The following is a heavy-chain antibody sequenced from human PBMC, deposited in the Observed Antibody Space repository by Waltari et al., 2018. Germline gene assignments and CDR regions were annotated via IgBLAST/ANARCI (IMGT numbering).Heavy chain of an antibody. V-gene: IGHV3-53*04. D-gene: IGHD1-1*01. CDR2: IYSGGST. CDR3: ARVEVQGAFDI. Sequence: EVQLVESGGGLVQPGGSLRLSCAASGFTVSSNYMSRVRQAPGKGLEWVSVIYSGGSTYYADSVKGRFTISRHNSKNTLYLQMNSLRAEDTAVYYCARVEVQGAFDIWGQGTMVTVSS. CDR1: GFTVSSNY. J-gene: IGHJ3*02.